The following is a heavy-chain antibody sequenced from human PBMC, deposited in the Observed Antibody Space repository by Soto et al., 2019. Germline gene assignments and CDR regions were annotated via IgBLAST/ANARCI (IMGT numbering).Heavy chain of an antibody. D-gene: IGHD3-22*01. V-gene: IGHV3-48*02. CDR1: GFTFSSYS. Sequence: GGSLRLSCAASGFTFSSYSMNWVRQAPGKGLEWVSYIAGSSTVYYADSVKGRFTISRDNAKNSLYLQMNSLRDEDTAVYYCVRDTYYYDSSGDKMDVWGQGTTVTVSS. J-gene: IGHJ6*02. CDR3: VRDTYYYDSSGDKMDV. CDR2: IAGSSTV.